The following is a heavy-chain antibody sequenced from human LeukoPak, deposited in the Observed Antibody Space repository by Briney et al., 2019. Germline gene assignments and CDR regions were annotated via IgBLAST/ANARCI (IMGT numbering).Heavy chain of an antibody. Sequence: ASVKVSCKASGYTFTGYYMHWVRQAPGQGLEWMGWINPNSGGTNYAQEFQGRVTMTRDTSISTAYMELSRLRSDDTAVYYCARESRYYDSSGYYYYYYGMDVWGQGTTVTVSS. J-gene: IGHJ6*02. CDR2: INPNSGGT. D-gene: IGHD3-22*01. CDR1: GYTFTGYY. V-gene: IGHV1-2*02. CDR3: ARESRYYDSSGYYYYYYGMDV.